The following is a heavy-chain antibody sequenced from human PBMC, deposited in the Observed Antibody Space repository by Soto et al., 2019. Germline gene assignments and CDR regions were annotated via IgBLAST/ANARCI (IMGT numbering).Heavy chain of an antibody. CDR2: IHYSGST. D-gene: IGHD2-2*01. CDR1: GGSISSGGAYY. J-gene: IGHJ5*02. CDR3: ARVPDR. V-gene: IGHV4-30-4*01. Sequence: SETLSLTCAVSGGSISSGGAYYWSWIRQSPGKGLEWIAYIHYSGSTYYNSSLKSRVTMSVDTAKNQFSLKVSSVTAADTAVYYCARVPDRWGQGTLVTVSS.